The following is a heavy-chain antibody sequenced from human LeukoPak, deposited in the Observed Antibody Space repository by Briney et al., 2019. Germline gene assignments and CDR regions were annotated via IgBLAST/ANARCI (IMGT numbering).Heavy chain of an antibody. CDR3: ARDRYGKLDY. D-gene: IGHD5-18*01. CDR2: INPNSGGT. J-gene: IGHJ4*02. Sequence: ASVKVSCKASGYTFTDDYMHWVRQAPGQGLEWMGWINPNSGGTKYAQKFQGRVTMTRDTSISTAYMELSRLRSDDTAVYYCARDRYGKLDYWGQGTLVTVSS. V-gene: IGHV1-2*02. CDR1: GYTFTDDY.